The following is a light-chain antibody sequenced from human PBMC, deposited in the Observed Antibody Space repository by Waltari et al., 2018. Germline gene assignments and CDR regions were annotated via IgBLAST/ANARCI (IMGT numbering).Light chain of an antibody. CDR1: NSDVGGSKF. CDR3: SSYTSSGTVV. CDR2: DVT. J-gene: IGLJ2*01. V-gene: IGLV2-14*01. Sequence: QSALTQPASVSGSPGQSIAISCTGTNSDVGGSKFVSWYQQPPGKAPKLMIYDVTKRPPGVSVRFSGSKSDNTASLTISGLQAGDEADYYCSSYTSSGTVVFGGGTKLTVL.